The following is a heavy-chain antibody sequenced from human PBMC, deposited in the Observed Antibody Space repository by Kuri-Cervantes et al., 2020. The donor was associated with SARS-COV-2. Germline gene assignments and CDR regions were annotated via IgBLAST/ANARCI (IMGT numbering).Heavy chain of an antibody. J-gene: IGHJ3*02. CDR1: GFTLDDYV. D-gene: IGHD2-15*01. CDR3: ARDPGALAGIVLSPFAI. Sequence: GESLITSCAASGFTLDDYVMHWVRQAPGKGLEWVSGDSWNSASIGYGASVKGRFTICRDNPKNALYLQMNSLRAEDPSVYYCARDPGALAGIVLSPFAIWGQGTMVTVSS. V-gene: IGHV3-9*01. CDR2: DSWNSASI.